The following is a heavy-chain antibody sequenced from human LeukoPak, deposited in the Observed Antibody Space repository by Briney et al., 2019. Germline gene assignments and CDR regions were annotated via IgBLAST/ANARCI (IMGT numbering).Heavy chain of an antibody. J-gene: IGHJ5*02. CDR2: INPNSGGT. D-gene: IGHD1-26*01. CDR1: GYTFTGYY. Sequence: ASVKVSCKASGYTFTGYYMHWVRQAPGQGLEWMGWINPNSGGTNYAQKFQGRVTMTRDTSISTAYMELSRLRSDDTAVYYCAREWELHRNWFGPWGQGTLVTVSS. V-gene: IGHV1-2*02. CDR3: AREWELHRNWFGP.